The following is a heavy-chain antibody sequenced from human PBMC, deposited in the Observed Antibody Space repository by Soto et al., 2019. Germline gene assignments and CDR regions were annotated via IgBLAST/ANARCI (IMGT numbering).Heavy chain of an antibody. Sequence: SQTLSLTCAISGDSVSSNNTTWNWLRQSPSRGLEWLGRTYYRSKWFYDYAVSVKSRITIDPHTSKNQFSLQLNSVTPEDTAVYYCARGLSMLXSWGQGTLVTVSS. J-gene: IGHJ4*02. CDR1: GDSVSSNNTT. CDR3: ARGLSMLXS. V-gene: IGHV6-1*01. D-gene: IGHD3-10*02. CDR2: TYYRSKWFY.